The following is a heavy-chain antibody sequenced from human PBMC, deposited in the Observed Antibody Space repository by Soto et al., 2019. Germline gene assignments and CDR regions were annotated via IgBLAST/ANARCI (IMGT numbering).Heavy chain of an antibody. J-gene: IGHJ4*02. CDR2: SNGDESNI. D-gene: IGHD1-1*01. CDR3: ARDHNWAFDY. V-gene: IGHV3-48*01. Sequence: EVQVVESGGGLVQPGGSLRLSCAASGFSFSSYSMNWVRQAPGKGLEWVSYSNGDESNIIYADSVKGRFTISRDNAKNSLYRQMSSLRGEETAVYYCARDHNWAFDYWGEGILVSVSS. CDR1: GFSFSSYS.